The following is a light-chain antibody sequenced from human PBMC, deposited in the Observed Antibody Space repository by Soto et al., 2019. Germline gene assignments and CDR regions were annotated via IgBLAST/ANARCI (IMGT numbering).Light chain of an antibody. J-gene: IGLJ1*01. CDR1: SSDVGGYNY. V-gene: IGLV2-14*01. CDR2: DVS. CDR3: SSYTSSSTPYI. Sequence: QSALTQPASVSGSPGQSITISCTGTSSDVGGYNYVSWYQQHPGKAPKLMIYDVSNRPSGVSNRFSGSKSGNTASLTISGLQAEGGADYYCSSYTSSSTPYIFGTGTKLTVL.